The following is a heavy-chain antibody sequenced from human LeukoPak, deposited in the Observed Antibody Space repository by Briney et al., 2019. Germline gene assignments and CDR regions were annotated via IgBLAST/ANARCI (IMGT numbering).Heavy chain of an antibody. J-gene: IGHJ6*03. Sequence: PGGSLRLSCAASGFTFSSYGMHWVRQAPGKGLEWVSYISSSGSTIYYADSVKGRFTISRDNAKNSLYLQMNSLRAEDTAIYYCAKNYYGSGSYYYYYYYYMDVWGKGTTVTISS. V-gene: IGHV3-48*04. D-gene: IGHD3-10*01. CDR1: GFTFSSYG. CDR2: ISSSGSTI. CDR3: AKNYYGSGSYYYYYYYYMDV.